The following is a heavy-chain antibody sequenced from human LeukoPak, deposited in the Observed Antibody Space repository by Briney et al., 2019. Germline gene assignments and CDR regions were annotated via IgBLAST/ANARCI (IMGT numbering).Heavy chain of an antibody. J-gene: IGHJ4*02. D-gene: IGHD4/OR15-4a*01. V-gene: IGHV3-48*01. Sequence: GACLRLSCAASGFTAISNYMNCVCQAPGMWLVLVSDISSSSSIIKYADPVKGRFTISRDNGKNSLYLQMTSLRAEDRAVYYGASGYGAYWGQESLVTVPA. CDR3: ASGYGAY. CDR1: GFTAISNY. CDR2: ISSSSSII.